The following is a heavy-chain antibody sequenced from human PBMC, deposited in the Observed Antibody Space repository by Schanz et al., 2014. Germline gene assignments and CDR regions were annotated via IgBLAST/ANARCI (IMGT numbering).Heavy chain of an antibody. CDR3: AKVVASGPTTGPFSP. D-gene: IGHD1-26*01. CDR2: IWSDGSRT. V-gene: IGHV3-30*02. CDR1: GFIFSNYG. Sequence: QVKRVESGGCVVQRGGSRRLSCAGSGFIFSNYGMHWGRQAPGKGLEWVAFIWSDGSRTYHAESVKGRFTISRDNSRNTLYLQMDSLRDEDTALYYCAKVVASGPTTGPFSPWGQGTLVSVSS. J-gene: IGHJ5*02.